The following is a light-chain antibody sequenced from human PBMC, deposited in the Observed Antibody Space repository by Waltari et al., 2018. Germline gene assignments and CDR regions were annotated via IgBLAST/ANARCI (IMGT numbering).Light chain of an antibody. CDR2: GVS. J-gene: IGLJ3*02. CDR1: NIALGGYNH. CDR3: SSFTSSATWV. V-gene: IGLV2-14*03. Sequence: HSPLTHPASLSGSPRQSTTIPSPGTNIALGGYNHVSWYQHHSGKAPKLMIFGVSDRPSGVSNRFSGSKSGNTASLTISELQADDEADYYCSSFTSSATWVFGGGTKLTVL.